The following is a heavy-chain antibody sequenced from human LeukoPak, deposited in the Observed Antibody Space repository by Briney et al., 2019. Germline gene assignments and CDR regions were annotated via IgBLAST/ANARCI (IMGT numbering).Heavy chain of an antibody. Sequence: SETLSLTCTVSGGSISSSSYYWGWIRQPPGKGLEWIGSIYYSGSTYYNPSLKSRVTISVDTSKNQFSLKLSSVTAADTAVYYCARDQVVGAYFDYWGQGTLVTVSS. J-gene: IGHJ4*02. CDR1: GGSISSSSYY. D-gene: IGHD1-26*01. CDR3: ARDQVVGAYFDY. V-gene: IGHV4-39*02. CDR2: IYYSGST.